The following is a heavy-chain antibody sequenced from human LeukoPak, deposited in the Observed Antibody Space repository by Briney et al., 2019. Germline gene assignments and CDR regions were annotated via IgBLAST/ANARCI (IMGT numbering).Heavy chain of an antibody. J-gene: IGHJ4*02. Sequence: ASVTVSFKASGGTFINYAIRWVRQAPGQGLEWMGGIIPIFGTANYVQKFQGRVTITADESTSTAYMELSSLRSEDTAVYYCARCGSSSPRGVYYFDYWGQGTLVTVSS. CDR2: IIPIFGTA. D-gene: IGHD6-13*01. CDR1: GGTFINYA. CDR3: ARCGSSSPRGVYYFDY. V-gene: IGHV1-69*13.